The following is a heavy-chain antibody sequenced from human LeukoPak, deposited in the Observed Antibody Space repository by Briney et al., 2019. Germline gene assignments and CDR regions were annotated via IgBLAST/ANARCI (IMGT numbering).Heavy chain of an antibody. D-gene: IGHD1-26*01. J-gene: IGHJ4*02. CDR1: GGSISSDNYY. CDR2: IYYSGST. CDR3: ARAGVGAD. V-gene: IGHV4-39*07. Sequence: SETLSLTCTVSGGSISSDNYYWGWIRQPPGKGLEFIGSIYYSGSTYYNPSLKSRVTISVDTSKNQFSLKLSSVTAADTAVYYCARAGVGADWGQGTLVTVSS.